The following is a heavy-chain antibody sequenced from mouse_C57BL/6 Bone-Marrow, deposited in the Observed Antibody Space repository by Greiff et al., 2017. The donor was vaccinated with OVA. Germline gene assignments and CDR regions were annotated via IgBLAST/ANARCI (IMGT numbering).Heavy chain of an antibody. V-gene: IGHV2-2*01. CDR3: ARRRRDSSYDWYFDV. Sequence: VQGVESGPGLVQPSQSLSITCTVSGFSLTSYGVHWVRQSPGKGLEWLGVIWSGGSTDYNAAFISRLSISKDNSKSQVFFKMNSLQADDTAIYYCARRRRDSSYDWYFDVWGTGTTVTVSS. CDR1: GFSLTSYG. D-gene: IGHD1-1*01. CDR2: IWSGGST. J-gene: IGHJ1*03.